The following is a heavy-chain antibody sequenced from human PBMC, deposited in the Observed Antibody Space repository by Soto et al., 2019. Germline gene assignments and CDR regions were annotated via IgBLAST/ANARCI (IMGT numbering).Heavy chain of an antibody. CDR1: GFHFSSYS. V-gene: IGHV3-23*01. J-gene: IGHJ4*02. Sequence: GGSLRLSCAAAGFHFSSYSMRLVRQAPGKGLERVSAISGSGGSTYYADSVKGRFTISRDNSKNTLYLQMNSLRAEDTAVYYCARDRGSNYYDSSGYYSRVDYWGQGTLVTVSS. D-gene: IGHD3-22*01. CDR3: ARDRGSNYYDSSGYYSRVDY. CDR2: ISGSGGST.